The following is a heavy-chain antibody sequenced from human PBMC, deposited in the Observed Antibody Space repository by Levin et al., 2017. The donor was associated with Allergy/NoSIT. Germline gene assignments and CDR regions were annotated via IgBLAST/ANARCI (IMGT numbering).Heavy chain of an antibody. CDR2: IYYSGSA. CDR1: GGSIGSSSYY. V-gene: IGHV4-39*01. D-gene: IGHD1-26*01. CDR3: ARRPQYSGHDY. J-gene: IGHJ4*02. Sequence: SETLSLTCTISGGSIGSSSYYWGWIRQPPGMGLEWIGTIYYSGSAYYNPSLKSRVTISVDTSKNQFSLKLSSVTAADTAVYYCARRPQYSGHDYWGQGTLVTVSS.